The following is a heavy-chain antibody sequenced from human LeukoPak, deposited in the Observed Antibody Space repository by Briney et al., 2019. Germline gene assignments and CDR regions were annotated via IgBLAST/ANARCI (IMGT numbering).Heavy chain of an antibody. D-gene: IGHD3-10*01. Sequence: SETLSLTCTVSGGSISSGGYYWSWIRQHPGKGLEWIGYIYYSGSTYYNPSLKSRVTISVDTSKTQFSLSLSSVTAADTAVYYCAIGRGFGLDYWGQGTLVTVSS. CDR3: AIGRGFGLDY. CDR1: GGSISSGGYY. V-gene: IGHV4-31*03. CDR2: IYYSGST. J-gene: IGHJ4*02.